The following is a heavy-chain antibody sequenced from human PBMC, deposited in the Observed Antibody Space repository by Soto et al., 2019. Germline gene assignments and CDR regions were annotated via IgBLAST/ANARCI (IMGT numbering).Heavy chain of an antibody. J-gene: IGHJ6*02. CDR1: GYSFTSYW. CDR3: ARGVPAAMDYYYYGMDV. Sequence: LGESLKISCKGSGYSFTSYWISGVRQMPGKGLEWMGRIDPSDSYTNYSPSFQGHVTISADKSISTAYLQWSSLKASDTAMYYCARGVPAAMDYYYYGMDVWGQGTTVTVSS. D-gene: IGHD2-2*01. CDR2: IDPSDSYT. V-gene: IGHV5-10-1*01.